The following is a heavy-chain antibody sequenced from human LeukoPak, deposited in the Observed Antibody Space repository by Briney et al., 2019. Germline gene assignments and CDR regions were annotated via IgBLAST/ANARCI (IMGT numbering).Heavy chain of an antibody. V-gene: IGHV4-59*01. CDR1: SGSIGSYY. J-gene: IGHJ2*01. D-gene: IGHD6-19*01. CDR2: IYYSGST. CDR3: ARAYEAGIAVAGHWYFDL. Sequence: SETLSLTCTVSSGSIGSYYWSWIRQPPGKGLEWIGYIYYSGSTNYNPSLKSRVTISVDTSKNRCSLKLSSVTAADTAVSYCARAYEAGIAVAGHWYFDLWGRGTLVTVSS.